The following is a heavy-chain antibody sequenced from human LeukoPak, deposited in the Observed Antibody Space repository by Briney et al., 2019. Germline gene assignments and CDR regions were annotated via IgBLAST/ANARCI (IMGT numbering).Heavy chain of an antibody. CDR3: ARDHYGGNWRFEFDP. V-gene: IGHV4-34*01. Sequence: PSETLSLTCAVYGGSFSGYYWSWIRQPPGKGLEWIGEINHSGSTNYNPSLKSRVTISVDTSKNQFSLKLSSVTAADTAVYYCARDHYGGNWRFEFDPWGQGTLVTVSS. J-gene: IGHJ5*02. D-gene: IGHD4-23*01. CDR2: INHSGST. CDR1: GGSFSGYY.